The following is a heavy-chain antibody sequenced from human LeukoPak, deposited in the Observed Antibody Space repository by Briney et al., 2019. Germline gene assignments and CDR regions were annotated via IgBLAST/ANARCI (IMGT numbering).Heavy chain of an antibody. Sequence: GESLKIPCEGSGYSFSSYWIGWVRQMPGKGLEWVGIIYPRDSDTKYSPPFQGQATISVDKSISTAYLQWSSLKASDTATYYCARSAGDYFDYWGQGTLVTVSS. CDR2: IYPRDSDT. J-gene: IGHJ4*02. V-gene: IGHV5-51*01. CDR3: ARSAGDYFDY. CDR1: GYSFSSYW.